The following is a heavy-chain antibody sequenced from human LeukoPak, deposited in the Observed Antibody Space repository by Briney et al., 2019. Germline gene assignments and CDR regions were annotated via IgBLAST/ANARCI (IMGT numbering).Heavy chain of an antibody. J-gene: IGHJ4*02. V-gene: IGHV4-34*01. Sequence: SETLSLTCAVYGGSFSGYYWSWIRQPPGKGLEWIGEINHSGSTNYNPSLKSRVTISVDTSKNQFSLKLSSVTAADTAVYYCARSLGPFRLSYFDYWGQGTLVTVSS. CDR3: ARSLGPFRLSYFDY. CDR1: GGSFSGYY. CDR2: INHSGST. D-gene: IGHD4/OR15-4a*01.